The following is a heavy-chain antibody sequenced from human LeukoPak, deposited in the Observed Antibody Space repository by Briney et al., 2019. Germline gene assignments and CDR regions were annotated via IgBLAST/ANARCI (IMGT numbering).Heavy chain of an antibody. CDR1: GVSISNNY. Sequence: SETLSLTCTVSGVSISNNYWNWHWIRQPQGRGLEGIGYIYYSGCTKYNPSLRSRVTIAVDKSNNQVSLKLSSVTAADTAMYYCARDKSGPTAHYDVFDIWGQGTMVTVSS. V-gene: IGHV4-59*01. J-gene: IGHJ3*02. CDR2: IYYSGCT. CDR3: ARDKSGPTAHYDVFDI. D-gene: IGHD4/OR15-4a*01.